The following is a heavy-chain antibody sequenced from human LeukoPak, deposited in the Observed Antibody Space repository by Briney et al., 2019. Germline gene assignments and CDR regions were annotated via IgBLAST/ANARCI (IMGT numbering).Heavy chain of an antibody. Sequence: GRSLRLSCAASGFTFSSCGMHWVRQAPGKGLEWVSSISSSSSYIYYADSVKGRFAISRDNAKNSLSLQMNSLRAEDTAVYYCARGPRHFDYWGQGTLVTVSS. CDR2: ISSSSSYI. V-gene: IGHV3-21*01. CDR3: ARGPRHFDY. CDR1: GFTFSSCG. J-gene: IGHJ4*02.